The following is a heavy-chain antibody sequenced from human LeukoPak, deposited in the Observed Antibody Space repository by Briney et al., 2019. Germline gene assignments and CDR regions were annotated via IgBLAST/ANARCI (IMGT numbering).Heavy chain of an antibody. V-gene: IGHV1-69*04. CDR2: TIPILGIA. Sequence: ASVKVSCKASGGTFSSYAISWVRQAPGQGLEWMGRTIPILGIANYAQKFQGRVMITADKSTSTAYMELSSLRSEDTAVYYCARDWDIVVVPAAIRNYYYGMDVWGQGTTVTVSS. J-gene: IGHJ6*02. CDR3: ARDWDIVVVPAAIRNYYYGMDV. CDR1: GGTFSSYA. D-gene: IGHD2-2*02.